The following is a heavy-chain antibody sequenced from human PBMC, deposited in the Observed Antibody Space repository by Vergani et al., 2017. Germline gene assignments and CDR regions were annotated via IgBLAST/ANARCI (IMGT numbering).Heavy chain of an antibody. CDR1: GYTFTNYA. D-gene: IGHD5-18*01. J-gene: IGHJ6*02. Sequence: QVQLVQSGSEVKKPGASVKVSCRASGYTFTNYALNWVRQAPGQGLEWMGGIIPIFGTANYAQKFQGRVTITADESTSTAYMELSSLRSEDTAVYYCARPLGASYGRYGMDVWGQGTTVTVSS. CDR3: ARPLGASYGRYGMDV. CDR2: IIPIFGTA. V-gene: IGHV1-69*01.